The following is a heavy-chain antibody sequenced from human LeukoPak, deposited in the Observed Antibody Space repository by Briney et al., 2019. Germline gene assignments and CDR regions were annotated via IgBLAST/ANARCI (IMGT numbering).Heavy chain of an antibody. CDR2: IYPGDSDT. Sequence: PGESLKISCKGSGYCFTRYWIGWVRQMPGKGLEWMGIIYPGDSDTRYSPSFQGQVTISADKSISTAYLQWSSLKASDTAMYYSARTTPASGPFDYWGQGTLVTVSS. CDR3: ARTTPASGPFDY. V-gene: IGHV5-51*01. D-gene: IGHD1-26*01. CDR1: GYCFTRYW. J-gene: IGHJ4*02.